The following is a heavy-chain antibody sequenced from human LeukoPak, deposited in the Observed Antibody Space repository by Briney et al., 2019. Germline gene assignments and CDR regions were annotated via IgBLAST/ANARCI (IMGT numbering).Heavy chain of an antibody. D-gene: IGHD3-22*01. CDR2: ISSSSSYI. Sequence: GGSLRLSCAASGFTFSSYSMNWVRQAPGKGLEWVSSISSSSSYIYYADSVKGRFTISRDNAKNSLYLQMNSLRAEDTAVYYCARPDSSGYYSDYYYMDVWGKGTTVTISS. J-gene: IGHJ6*03. CDR3: ARPDSSGYYSDYYYMDV. V-gene: IGHV3-21*01. CDR1: GFTFSSYS.